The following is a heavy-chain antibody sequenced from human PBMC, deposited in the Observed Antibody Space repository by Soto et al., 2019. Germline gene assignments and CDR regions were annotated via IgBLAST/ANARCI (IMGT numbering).Heavy chain of an antibody. Sequence: QVKLVQSGAEVKKPGASVKVSCKASGYTFTGYYMHWVRQAPGQGLEWMGWINPNSGGPNYEQKFQGWVTMTRDTSISTAYMELSRLRSDDTAVYYCARSAPHQLVPPDNYYGMDVWGQGTMVTVSS. V-gene: IGHV1-2*04. D-gene: IGHD2-2*01. CDR3: ARSAPHQLVPPDNYYGMDV. CDR1: GYTFTGYY. J-gene: IGHJ6*02. CDR2: INPNSGGP.